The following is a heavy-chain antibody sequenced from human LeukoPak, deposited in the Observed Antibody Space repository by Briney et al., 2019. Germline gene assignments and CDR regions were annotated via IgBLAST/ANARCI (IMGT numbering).Heavy chain of an antibody. CDR3: AKDRGSGSYAFDY. V-gene: IGHV3-30*02. D-gene: IGHD6-19*01. CDR2: IVPDGSDK. J-gene: IGHJ4*02. CDR1: GFVFSNFG. Sequence: PGGSLRLSCAASGFVFSNFGMHWVRQAPGKGLEWVTFIVPDGSDKSNADSVKGRFTISRDNSKNTLYLQMNSLRSEDTAIYYCAKDRGSGSYAFDYWGQGTLVTVSS.